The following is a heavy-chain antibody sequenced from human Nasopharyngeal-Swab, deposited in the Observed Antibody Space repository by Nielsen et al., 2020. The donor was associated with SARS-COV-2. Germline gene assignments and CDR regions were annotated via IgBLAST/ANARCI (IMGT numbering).Heavy chain of an antibody. Sequence: WIRQPPGKGLEWVSAISGSGGSTYYADSVKGRFAISRDNSKNMLYLQMNSLRAEDTAVYYCAKDETYYDFWSGYFRWFDPWGQGTLVTVSS. CDR3: AKDETYYDFWSGYFRWFDP. V-gene: IGHV3-23*01. J-gene: IGHJ5*02. D-gene: IGHD3-3*01. CDR2: ISGSGGST.